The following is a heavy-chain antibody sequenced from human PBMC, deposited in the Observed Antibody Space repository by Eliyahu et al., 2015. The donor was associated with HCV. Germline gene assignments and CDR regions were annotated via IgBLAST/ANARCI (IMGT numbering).Heavy chain of an antibody. D-gene: IGHD3-10*01. CDR1: XGSVNSDNYF. CDR3: ARDLSIRMIRGVSRYYYSAMDV. J-gene: IGHJ6*02. CDR2: ISNSGST. Sequence: QEQLQESGPGLVKPSQTLSLTCSVSXGSVNSDNYFWSWIRQPAGKGLEWIGRISNSGSTDYNPSLKSXXTISVDTSKNQFSLKVRSVTAADTAVYYCARDLSIRMIRGVSRYYYSAMDVWGQGTTVSVSS. V-gene: IGHV4-61*02.